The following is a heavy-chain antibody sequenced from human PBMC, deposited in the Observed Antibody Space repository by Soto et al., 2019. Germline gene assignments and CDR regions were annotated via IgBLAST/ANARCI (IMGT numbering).Heavy chain of an antibody. CDR3: ARGDGRWLQARKGYYYGGMDV. CDR1: GGSFSGYY. CDR2: INHSGST. V-gene: IGHV4-34*01. D-gene: IGHD5-12*01. Sequence: SETMSLTCAVYGGSFSGYYWSWIRQPPGKGLEWIGEINHSGSTNYNPSLKSRVTISVDTSKNQFSLKLSSVTAADTAGYYCARGDGRWLQARKGYYYGGMDVWGRGTTAT. J-gene: IGHJ6*04.